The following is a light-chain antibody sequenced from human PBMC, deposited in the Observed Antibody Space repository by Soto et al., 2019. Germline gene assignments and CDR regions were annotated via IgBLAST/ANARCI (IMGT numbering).Light chain of an antibody. CDR2: AAS. Sequence: EIPMTQSPSSLSASVGDRVTITFRASQSISSYLNWYQQKPGKAPKLLIYAASSLQSGVPSRFSGSGSGTDFTLTISSLQPEDFATYYCQQSYSTRRTFGQGTKVDIK. J-gene: IGKJ1*01. CDR3: QQSYSTRRT. CDR1: QSISSY. V-gene: IGKV1-39*01.